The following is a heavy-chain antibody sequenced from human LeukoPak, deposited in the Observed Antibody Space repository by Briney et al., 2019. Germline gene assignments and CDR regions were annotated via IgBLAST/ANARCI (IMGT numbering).Heavy chain of an antibody. J-gene: IGHJ5*02. D-gene: IGHD2-2*01. Sequence: SETLSLTCTVSGGSISSHFWSWIRQPPGKGLQWSGDISSSVNANYNSALQSRVTISLDTSRNQCTLNLKSMTAADTAVHYCARFSSGCSGPSCYLSSWGQGTLVTVSS. CDR2: ISSSVNA. CDR3: ARFSSGCSGPSCYLSS. V-gene: IGHV4-59*11. CDR1: GGSISSHF.